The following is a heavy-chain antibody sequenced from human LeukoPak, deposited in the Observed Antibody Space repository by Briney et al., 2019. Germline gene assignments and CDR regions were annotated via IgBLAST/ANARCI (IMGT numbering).Heavy chain of an antibody. Sequence: GGSLRLSCAASGFTVSSNYMSWVRQAPEKWLEWVSMIYAGGSTYYADSVKGRFTISRDNSKNTLYLQVSSLRAEDTAVYYCASGLYGMDVWGQGTTVTVSS. CDR1: GFTVSSNY. CDR2: IYAGGST. D-gene: IGHD2-21*01. J-gene: IGHJ6*02. V-gene: IGHV3-66*01. CDR3: ASGLYGMDV.